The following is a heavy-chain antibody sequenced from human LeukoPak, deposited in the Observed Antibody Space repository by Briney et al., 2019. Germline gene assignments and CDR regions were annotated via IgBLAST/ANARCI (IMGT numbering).Heavy chain of an antibody. CDR1: GYTFTSYD. CDR3: ATVKGITGTTGGFDY. V-gene: IGHV1-8*03. D-gene: IGHD1-20*01. Sequence: ASVKVSCXASGYTFTSYDINWVRQATGQGLEWMGWMNPNSGNTGYAQKFQGRVTITRNTSISTAYMELSSLRSEDTAVYYCATVKGITGTTGGFDYWGQGTLVTVSS. CDR2: MNPNSGNT. J-gene: IGHJ4*02.